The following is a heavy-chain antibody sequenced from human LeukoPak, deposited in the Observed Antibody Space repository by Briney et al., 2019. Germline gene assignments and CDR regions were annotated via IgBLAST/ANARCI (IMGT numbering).Heavy chain of an antibody. J-gene: IGHJ3*02. CDR1: GFTFSSYA. CDR2: ISGSGGST. Sequence: EGSLRLSCAASGFTFSSYAMSWVRQAPGKGLEWVSAISGSGGSTYYADSVKGRFTISRDNAKNSLYLQMNSLRAEDTALYYCAKDISGINAFDIWGQGTMVTVSS. V-gene: IGHV3-23*01. D-gene: IGHD1-26*01. CDR3: AKDISGINAFDI.